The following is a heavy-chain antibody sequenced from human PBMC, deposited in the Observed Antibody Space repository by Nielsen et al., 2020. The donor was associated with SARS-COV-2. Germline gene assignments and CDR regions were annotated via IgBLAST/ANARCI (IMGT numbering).Heavy chain of an antibody. CDR1: GFPFTSYG. Sequence: SLKISCAASGFPFTSYGLHWVRQAPGKGLEWVADVSYDGTKKNYADSVKGRFTISRDDAKNSMYLQMNSLRAEDTAVYYCARARTTYCTGDCYSGGADYWGQGTLVTVSS. J-gene: IGHJ4*02. V-gene: IGHV3-30*03. CDR3: ARARTTYCTGDCYSGGADY. CDR2: VSYDGTKK. D-gene: IGHD2-21*01.